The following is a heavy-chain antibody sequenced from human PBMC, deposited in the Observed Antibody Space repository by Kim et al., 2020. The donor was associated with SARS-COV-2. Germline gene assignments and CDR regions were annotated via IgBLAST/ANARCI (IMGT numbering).Heavy chain of an antibody. V-gene: IGHV4-34*01. CDR3: ARGLVAVAGTVIKN. Sequence: SETLSLTCAVYGGSFSGYYWSWIRQPPGKGLEWIGEINHSGSTNYNPSLKSRVTISVDTSKNQFSLKLSSVTAAATAVYYCARGLVAVAGTVIKNWGQGTLVTVSS. CDR1: GGSFSGYY. CDR2: INHSGST. D-gene: IGHD6-19*01. J-gene: IGHJ4*02.